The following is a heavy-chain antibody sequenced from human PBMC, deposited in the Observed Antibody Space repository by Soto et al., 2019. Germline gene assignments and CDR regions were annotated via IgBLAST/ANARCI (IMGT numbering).Heavy chain of an antibody. CDR2: TYYRSKWYN. D-gene: IGHD4-17*01. V-gene: IGHV6-1*01. J-gene: IGHJ5*02. CDR1: GDRVSSNSAT. Sequence: QTLSLPCAISGDRVSSNSATWNWIRQSPSRGLEWLGRTYYRSKWYNEYAVSVKSRITINPDTSKNQFSLQLNSVTPEDTAVYYCARATRTWFDPWGQGTLVTV. CDR3: ARATRTWFDP.